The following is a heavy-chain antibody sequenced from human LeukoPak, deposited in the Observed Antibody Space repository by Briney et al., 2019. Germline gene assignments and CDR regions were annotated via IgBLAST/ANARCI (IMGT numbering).Heavy chain of an antibody. CDR2: INPNSGGT. J-gene: IGHJ4*02. CDR1: GYTFTGYY. V-gene: IGHV1-2*06. D-gene: IGHD4-17*01. CDR3: ARFRATVTTLDY. Sequence: ASVKVSCKASGYTFTGYYMHWVRQAPGQGLEWMGRINPNSGGTNYAQKFQGRVTMTRDTSISTAYMELSRLRSGDTAVYYCARFRATVTTLDYWGQGTLVTVSS.